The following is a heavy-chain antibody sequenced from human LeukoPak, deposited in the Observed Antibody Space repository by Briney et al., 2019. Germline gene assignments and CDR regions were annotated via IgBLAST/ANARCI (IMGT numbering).Heavy chain of an antibody. J-gene: IGHJ2*01. CDR2: IYYSGST. CDR1: GDSISSYY. V-gene: IGHV4-59*08. D-gene: IGHD1-1*01. Sequence: PSETLSLTCSVSGDSISSYYWSWIRQPPGKGLEWIGYIYYSGSTNYNPSLNSRVTISVDTSKNQFSLKLSSVTAADTAVYYRARRNWNYWYFDLWGRGTLVTVSS. CDR3: ARRNWNYWYFDL.